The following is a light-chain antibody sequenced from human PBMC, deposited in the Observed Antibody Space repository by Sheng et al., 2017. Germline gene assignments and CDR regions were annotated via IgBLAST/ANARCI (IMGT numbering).Light chain of an antibody. CDR1: QGISNC. CDR2: AAS. J-gene: IGKJ2*01. Sequence: DIQMTQSPSFVSASVGDRVTITCRASQGISNCLAWYQQKSGKAPKLLVYAASILQSGVPSRFSGSGSGSDFTLSINSLQSEDFATYYCQQSYSIPYTFGQGTKLEMK. CDR3: QQSYSIPYT. V-gene: IGKV1-12*01.